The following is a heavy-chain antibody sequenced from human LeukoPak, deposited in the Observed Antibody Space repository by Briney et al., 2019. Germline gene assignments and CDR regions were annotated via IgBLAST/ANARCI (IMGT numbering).Heavy chain of an antibody. Sequence: GGSLRLSCAASGFTFSSYWMHWVRQAPGKGPVWVSHINNDESSTSYADSVRGRFTISRDNAKNTLYLQMNSLRNEDTAVYYCACYGIVPPYWGQGTLVTVSS. D-gene: IGHD2-2*01. CDR1: GFTFSSYW. V-gene: IGHV3-74*01. J-gene: IGHJ4*02. CDR3: ACYGIVPPY. CDR2: INNDESST.